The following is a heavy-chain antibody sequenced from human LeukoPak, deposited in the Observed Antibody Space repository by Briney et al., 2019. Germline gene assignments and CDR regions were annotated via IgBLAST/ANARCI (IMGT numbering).Heavy chain of an antibody. Sequence: SQTLSLTCAISGDSVSRNSAAWNWIRQSPSRGLEWLGRTYYRSKWYNDYAVSVKSRITINPDTSKNQFSLQLNSVTPEDTAVYYCARDQRYCSGGSCWGPLGDVWGKGTTVTVSS. J-gene: IGHJ6*04. CDR1: GDSVSRNSAA. V-gene: IGHV6-1*01. CDR2: TYYRSKWYN. CDR3: ARDQRYCSGGSCWGPLGDV. D-gene: IGHD2-15*01.